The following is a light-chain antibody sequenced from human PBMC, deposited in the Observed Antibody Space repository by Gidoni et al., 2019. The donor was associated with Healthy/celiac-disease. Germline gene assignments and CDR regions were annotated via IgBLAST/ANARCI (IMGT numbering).Light chain of an antibody. CDR1: QSVSSD. Sequence: ETVLTQSPATLSLSPGERATLSCRASQSVSSDLAWYQQKPGQAPRLLIYDASNRATGIPARFSGSGSGTDFTLTISSLEPEDFAVYSCQQRSNWPQTFGQGTKLEIK. CDR2: DAS. V-gene: IGKV3-11*01. CDR3: QQRSNWPQT. J-gene: IGKJ2*01.